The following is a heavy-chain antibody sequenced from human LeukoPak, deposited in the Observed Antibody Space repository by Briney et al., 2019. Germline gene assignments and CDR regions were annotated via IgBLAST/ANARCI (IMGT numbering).Heavy chain of an antibody. D-gene: IGHD3-3*01. CDR1: GFSFGDYA. Sequence: GGSLRLSCIASGFSFGDYAMSWVRQAPGKGLEWVGFIRSKAYGGTTEYAASVQGRFTISRDDSKSIAYLQMNSLKTEDTALYYCTWSGLKIESWGQGTLVTVSS. V-gene: IGHV3-49*04. CDR3: TWSGLKIES. CDR2: IRSKAYGGTT. J-gene: IGHJ4*02.